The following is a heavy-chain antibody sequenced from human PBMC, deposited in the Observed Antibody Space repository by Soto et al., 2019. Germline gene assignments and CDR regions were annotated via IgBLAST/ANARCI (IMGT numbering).Heavy chain of an antibody. V-gene: IGHV3-13*01. Sequence: GGSLRLSCAASGFTSSSYDMHWVRQATGKGLEWVSAIGTAGDTYYPGSVKGRFTISRENAKNSLYLQMNSLRAEDTAVYYCAREKSMNCSGGSCYPPYFDYWGQGTLVTVSS. CDR3: AREKSMNCSGGSCYPPYFDY. CDR1: GFTSSSYD. J-gene: IGHJ4*02. D-gene: IGHD2-15*01. CDR2: IGTAGDT.